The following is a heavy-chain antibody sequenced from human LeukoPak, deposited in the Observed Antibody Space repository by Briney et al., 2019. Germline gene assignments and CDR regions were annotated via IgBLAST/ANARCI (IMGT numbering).Heavy chain of an antibody. CDR2: IYHSGST. J-gene: IGHJ6*03. V-gene: IGHV4-38-2*01. Sequence: SETLSLTCAVSGYSISSGYYWGWIRQPPGKGLEWIGSIYHSGSTYYNPSLKSRVSISVDTSKNQSSLKLSSVTAADTAVYYCARYVSVAGRYYYMDVWGKGTTVTVSS. CDR3: ARYVSVAGRYYYMDV. CDR1: GYSISSGYY. D-gene: IGHD2-15*01.